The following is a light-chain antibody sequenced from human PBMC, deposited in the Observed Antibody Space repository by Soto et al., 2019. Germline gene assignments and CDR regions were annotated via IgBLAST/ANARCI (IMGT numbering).Light chain of an antibody. CDR3: TSYTDSNSYV. CDR1: SSDVGNYNY. CDR2: EVI. J-gene: IGLJ1*01. V-gene: IGLV2-8*01. Sequence: QSALTQPPSASGSPGQSVTISCTGSSSDVGNYNYVSWYQQHPGKAPKLMIYEVIKRPSGVPARFSGSKSGNTASLTVSGLPAEDEADYYFTSYTDSNSYVFGSVTKLTVL.